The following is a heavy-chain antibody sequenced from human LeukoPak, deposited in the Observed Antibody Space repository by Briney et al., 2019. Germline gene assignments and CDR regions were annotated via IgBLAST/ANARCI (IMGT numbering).Heavy chain of an antibody. Sequence: SQTLSLTCTVSGGSISSGSYYWSWIRQPPGKGLEWIGNIFYSGSTYYSPSLKSRVTISVDTSKNQFSLKLSSVTAADTAVYYCARGDILTGYYPADWGQGTLVTVSS. CDR2: IFYSGST. D-gene: IGHD3-9*01. V-gene: IGHV4-39*07. J-gene: IGHJ4*02. CDR3: ARGDILTGYYPAD. CDR1: GGSISSGSYY.